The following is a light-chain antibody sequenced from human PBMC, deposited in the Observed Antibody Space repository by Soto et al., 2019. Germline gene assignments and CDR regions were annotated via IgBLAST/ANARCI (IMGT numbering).Light chain of an antibody. CDR1: ESVSSN. CDR2: GAS. V-gene: IGKV3-15*01. J-gene: IGKJ5*01. Sequence: VMTQSPATLSVSPGERATLSCRASESVSSNLAWYQQRPGQAPRLLIYGASTRATGLPARFSGSGSGTEFTLTISSLQSEDFAVYYCQQYNNWPPQITFGQGTRLEIK. CDR3: QQYNNWPPQIT.